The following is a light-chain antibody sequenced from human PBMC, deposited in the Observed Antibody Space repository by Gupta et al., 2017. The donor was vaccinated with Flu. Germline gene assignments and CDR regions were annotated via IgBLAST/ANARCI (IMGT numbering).Light chain of an antibody. CDR3: QQYNNGPPYT. J-gene: IGKJ2*01. CDR1: QSVSSN. Sequence: IVMTPSPATLSVSPGERATLSCRASQSVSSNLAWYQQKPGHAPRLLIYGSSTRATGIPARFSGSGSGTEFTLTISSLQSEDFAVYYCQQYNNGPPYTFGQGTKLEIK. V-gene: IGKV3-15*01. CDR2: GSS.